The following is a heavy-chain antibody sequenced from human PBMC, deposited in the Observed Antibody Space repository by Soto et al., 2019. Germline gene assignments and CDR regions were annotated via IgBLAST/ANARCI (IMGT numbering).Heavy chain of an antibody. J-gene: IGHJ6*02. D-gene: IGHD5-18*01. V-gene: IGHV1-69*06. CDR2: IIPIFGTA. CDR1: GGTFSSYA. Sequence: QVQLVQSGAEVKKPGSSVKVSCKASGGTFSSYAISWVRQAPGQGLEWMGGIIPIFGTANYAQEFQGRVTITADKSTSTAYMELSSLRSEDTAVYYCARVDTAMVSNYYYYYGMDVWGQGTTVTVSS. CDR3: ARVDTAMVSNYYYYYGMDV.